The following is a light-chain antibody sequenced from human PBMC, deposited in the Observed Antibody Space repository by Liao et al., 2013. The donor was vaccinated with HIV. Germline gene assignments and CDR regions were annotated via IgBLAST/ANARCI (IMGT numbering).Light chain of an antibody. J-gene: IGLJ1*01. CDR3: QAWDSSTAQYV. V-gene: IGLV3-1*01. CDR1: KLGDKY. Sequence: SYELPQPPSVSVSPGQTASITCSGDKLGDKYACWYQQKPGQSPVLVIYQDSKRPSGIPERFSGSNSGNTATLTISGTQAMDEADYYCQAWDSSTAQYVFGTGTKVTVL. CDR2: QDS.